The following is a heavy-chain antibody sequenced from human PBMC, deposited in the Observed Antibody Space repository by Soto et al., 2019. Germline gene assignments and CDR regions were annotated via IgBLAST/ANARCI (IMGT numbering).Heavy chain of an antibody. Sequence: GGSLRLSCAASGFTFSSYGMHWVRQAPGKGLEWVAVIWYDGSNKYYADSVKGRFTIPRDNSKNTLYLQMNSLRAEDTAVYYCAREIWWAGDYYYYGMDVWGQGTTVTVSS. CDR2: IWYDGSNK. J-gene: IGHJ6*02. V-gene: IGHV3-33*01. CDR1: GFTFSSYG. D-gene: IGHD2-15*01. CDR3: AREIWWAGDYYYYGMDV.